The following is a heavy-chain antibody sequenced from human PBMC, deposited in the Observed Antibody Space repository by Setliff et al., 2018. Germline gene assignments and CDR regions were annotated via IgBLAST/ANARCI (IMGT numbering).Heavy chain of an antibody. CDR2: ISGSGLKT. CDR3: ARVGDGPFSYELKWISFDH. CDR1: GFRFRSYS. V-gene: IGHV3-23*01. D-gene: IGHD1-7*01. J-gene: IGHJ4*02. Sequence: PGGSLRLSCVASGFRFRSYSMIWVRQAPGKGLEWVSAISGSGLKTYYVDSVKGRLTISRDESESTLFLQMNSLRPEDTAMYYCARVGDGPFSYELKWISFDHWGQGSLVTVSS.